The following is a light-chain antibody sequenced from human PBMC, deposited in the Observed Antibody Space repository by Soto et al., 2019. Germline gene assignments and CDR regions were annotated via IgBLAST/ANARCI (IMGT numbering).Light chain of an antibody. Sequence: DMQMTQSPSSLSASVGDRVTITCQASEDINRHLNWYQQKPGKAPRLLIYDISNLEVGVPSRFSGSGSGTDFTFTITSLQPGDVATYFCQQYGNVPLTFGGGTKVDIK. V-gene: IGKV1-33*01. CDR2: DIS. CDR1: EDINRH. CDR3: QQYGNVPLT. J-gene: IGKJ4*01.